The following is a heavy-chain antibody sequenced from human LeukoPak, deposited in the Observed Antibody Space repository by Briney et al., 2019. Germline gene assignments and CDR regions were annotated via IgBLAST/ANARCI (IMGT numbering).Heavy chain of an antibody. CDR3: AKDQPSRYTAMMRADDY. J-gene: IGHJ4*02. CDR2: IWYDGSNK. V-gene: IGHV3-33*06. CDR1: GFTFSSYG. D-gene: IGHD5-18*01. Sequence: GGSLRLSCAASGFTFSSYGMHWVRQAPGKGLEWVAVIWYDGSNKYYADSVKGRFTISRDNSKNTLYLQMNSLRAEDTAVYYCAKDQPSRYTAMMRADDYWGQGTLVTVSS.